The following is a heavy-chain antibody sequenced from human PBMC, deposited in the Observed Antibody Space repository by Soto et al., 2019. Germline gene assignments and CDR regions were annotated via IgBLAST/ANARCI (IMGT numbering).Heavy chain of an antibody. CDR2: ISAYNGST. CDR1: GYTFTSYG. V-gene: IGHV1-18*01. D-gene: IGHD6-19*01. J-gene: IGHJ5*02. CDR3: ARDTTSDSSGWPNWFDP. Sequence: ASVKVSCKASGYTFTSYGISWVRQAPGQGLEWMGWISAYNGSTNYAQKLQGRVTMTTDTSTSTAYMELRSLRSDDTAVYYCARDTTSDSSGWPNWFDPWGQGTLVTVSS.